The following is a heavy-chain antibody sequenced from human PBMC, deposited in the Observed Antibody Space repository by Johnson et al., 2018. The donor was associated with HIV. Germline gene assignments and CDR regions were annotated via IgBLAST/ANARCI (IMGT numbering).Heavy chain of an antibody. CDR3: ARDWGPRLGYYDSSGYY. J-gene: IGHJ3*01. CDR2: IWYDGSNK. D-gene: IGHD3-22*01. CDR1: GFTFSSYD. V-gene: IGHV3-33*08. Sequence: QVQLVESGGGVVQPGRSLRISCGVSGFTFSSYDMHWVRQAPGKGLEWVAVIWYDGSNKYYTDSVKGRFTISRDNAKNSLYLQMNSLRAEDTAVYYCARDWGPRLGYYDSSGYYWGQGTMVTVSS.